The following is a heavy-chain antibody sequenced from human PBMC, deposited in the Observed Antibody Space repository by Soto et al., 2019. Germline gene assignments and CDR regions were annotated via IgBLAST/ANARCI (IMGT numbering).Heavy chain of an antibody. CDR3: AIPSSGVLVVPAALDEVLDY. J-gene: IGHJ4*02. CDR2: ISSSSSTI. CDR1: GFTFSSYS. V-gene: IGHV3-48*01. Sequence: GGSLRLSCAASGFTFSSYSMNWVRQAPGKGLEWVSYISSSSSTIYYADSVKCRFTISRDNAKNSLYLQMNSLRAEDTAVYYCAIPSSGVLVVPAALDEVLDYWGQGTLVTVSS. D-gene: IGHD2-2*01.